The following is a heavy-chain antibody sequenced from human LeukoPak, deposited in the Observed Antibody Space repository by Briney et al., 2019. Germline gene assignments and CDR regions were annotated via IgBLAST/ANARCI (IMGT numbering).Heavy chain of an antibody. CDR1: GFTFSSYS. V-gene: IGHV3-48*01. CDR3: ARERLGVIY. D-gene: IGHD3-16*01. CDR2: ISSSSSTI. J-gene: IGHJ4*02. Sequence: GGSLRLSCAASGFTFSSYSMNWVRQAPGKGLEWVSYISSSSSTIXXXXSVKGRFTISRDNAKNSLYLQMNSLRAEDTAVCYCARERLGVIYWGQGNLVSVSS.